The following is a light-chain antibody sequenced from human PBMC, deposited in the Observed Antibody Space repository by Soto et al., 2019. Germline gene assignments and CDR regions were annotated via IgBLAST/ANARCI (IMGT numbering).Light chain of an antibody. Sequence: QSALTQPASVSGSPGQSITISCTGTSSDVGAYNYVSWYQHLPGKAPKLMIYDVSNRPSGVSNRFSGSKSGNTASLTISGLQAEDEADYYCNSFTTSSTLVFGGGTKLTVL. J-gene: IGLJ2*01. CDR3: NSFTTSSTLV. CDR2: DVS. CDR1: SSDVGAYNY. V-gene: IGLV2-14*03.